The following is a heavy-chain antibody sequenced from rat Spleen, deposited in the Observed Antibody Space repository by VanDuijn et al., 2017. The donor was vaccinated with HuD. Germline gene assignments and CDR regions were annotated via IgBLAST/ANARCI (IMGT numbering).Heavy chain of an antibody. CDR2: ISPSGGST. V-gene: IGHV5-25*01. CDR3: ASLNYRGYIEEFDY. D-gene: IGHD1-11*01. J-gene: IGHJ2*01. CDR1: GFTFSNYD. Sequence: EVQLVESGGGLVQPGRSLKLSCAASGFTFSNYDMAWVRQAPTKGLEWVASISPSGGSTYYRDSVKGRFTVSRDNAKSTLYLQMDSLRSEDTATYYCASLNYRGYIEEFDYWGQGVMVTVSS.